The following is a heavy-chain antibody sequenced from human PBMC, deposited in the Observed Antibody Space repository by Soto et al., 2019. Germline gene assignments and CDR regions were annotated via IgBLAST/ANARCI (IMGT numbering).Heavy chain of an antibody. CDR2: IYTSGST. D-gene: IGHD3-9*01. CDR1: GGSISSYY. J-gene: IGHJ4*02. Sequence: PSETLSLTCTVSGGSISSYYWSWIRQPAGKGLEWIGRIYTSGSTNYNPSLKSRVTMSVDTSKNQFSLKLSSVTAADTAVYYCARESGAGYSPPYYFDYWGQGTLVTVSS. V-gene: IGHV4-4*07. CDR3: ARESGAGYSPPYYFDY.